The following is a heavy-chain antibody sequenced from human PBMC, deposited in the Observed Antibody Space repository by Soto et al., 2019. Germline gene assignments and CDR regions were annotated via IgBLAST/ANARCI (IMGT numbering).Heavy chain of an antibody. CDR1: GGTFSSYA. CDR3: AREARYCGCGSCYFVPGIDY. V-gene: IGHV1-69*12. Sequence: QVQLVQSGAEVKKPGSSVKVSCKASGGTFSSYAISWVRQAPGQGLEWMGGIIPIFGTANYAQKFQGRVTLTADESTSTAYMELSSRRSEDTAVYYCAREARYCGCGSCYFVPGIDYWGQGTLVTVSS. D-gene: IGHD2-15*01. CDR2: IIPIFGTA. J-gene: IGHJ4*02.